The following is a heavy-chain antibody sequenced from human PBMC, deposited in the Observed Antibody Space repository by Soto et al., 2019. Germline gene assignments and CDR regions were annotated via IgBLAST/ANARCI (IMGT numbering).Heavy chain of an antibody. CDR3: ARVVATVAGPYGMDV. CDR1: GYTFTSYV. CDR2: ISAYNGNT. Sequence: QVQLVQSGAEVKKPGASVKVSCRASGYTFTSYVISWVRQAPAQGLEWMGWISAYNGNTNFAQKLHGRVTMTTDTSTSTAYMELRSLRSDDTAVYYCARVVATVAGPYGMDVWGQGTTVTVSS. V-gene: IGHV1-18*01. J-gene: IGHJ6*02. D-gene: IGHD6-19*01.